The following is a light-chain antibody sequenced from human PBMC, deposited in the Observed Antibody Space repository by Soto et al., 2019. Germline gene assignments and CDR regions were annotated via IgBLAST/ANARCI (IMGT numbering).Light chain of an antibody. Sequence: QSALTQPRSVSGSPGQSVTISCTGTSSDVGGYNYVSWYQQHPGKAPKLMIYDVSKRPSGVPDRFSGSKSGNTASLTISGLQAEDEADYYCCSYAGSYTCYDXGTGTKVPVL. CDR3: CSYAGSYTCYD. J-gene: IGLJ1*01. CDR2: DVS. V-gene: IGLV2-11*01. CDR1: SSDVGGYNY.